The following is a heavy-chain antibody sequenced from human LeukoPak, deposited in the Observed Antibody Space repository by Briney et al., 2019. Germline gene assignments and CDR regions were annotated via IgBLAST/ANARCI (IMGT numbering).Heavy chain of an antibody. D-gene: IGHD6-13*01. Sequence: ASVKLSCKASGYIFTGYYMHWVRQAPGQGLELKGRINPNSGGTNYAQKFQCRVTMTRDTSISTAYMELSRLRSDDTALYYCARARRSSWFPFAYCGEGSLVTVPS. CDR2: INPNSGGT. CDR3: ARARRSSWFPFAY. V-gene: IGHV1-2*06. J-gene: IGHJ4*02. CDR1: GYIFTGYY.